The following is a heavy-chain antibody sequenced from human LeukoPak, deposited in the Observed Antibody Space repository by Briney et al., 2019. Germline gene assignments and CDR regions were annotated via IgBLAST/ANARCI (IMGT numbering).Heavy chain of an antibody. CDR2: INPNSGGT. V-gene: IGHV1-2*04. Sequence: ASVKVSCKASGYTFTGYYMHWVRQAPGQGLEWMGWINPNSGGTNYAQKFQGWVTMTRDTSISTAYMELSRLRSDDTAVYYCARGGLLWFGRAHWFDPWGQGTLDTVSS. CDR3: ARGGLLWFGRAHWFDP. CDR1: GYTFTGYY. J-gene: IGHJ5*02. D-gene: IGHD3-10*01.